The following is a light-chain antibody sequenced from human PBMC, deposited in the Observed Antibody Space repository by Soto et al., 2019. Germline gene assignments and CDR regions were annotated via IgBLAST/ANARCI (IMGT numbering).Light chain of an antibody. J-gene: IGKJ5*01. CDR3: QQSYSAPIT. CDR1: QSVSSN. CDR2: GAS. Sequence: EIVITQSPATLSVSPGERATLSCRASQSVSSNLAWYQQKPGQAPRLLIYGASTRATGIPARFSGSGSGTEFTLTISSLQSEDFASYYCQQSYSAPITFGQGTRLEI. V-gene: IGKV3-15*01.